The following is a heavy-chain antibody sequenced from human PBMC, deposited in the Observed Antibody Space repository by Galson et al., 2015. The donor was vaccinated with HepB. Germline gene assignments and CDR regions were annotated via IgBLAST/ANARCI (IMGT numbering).Heavy chain of an antibody. Sequence: QSGAEVKKPGESLKISCKGSGYSFTSYWIGWVRQMPGKGLEWMGIIYPGDSDTRYSPSFQGQVTISADKSISTAYLQWSSLKASDTAMYYCARCLLYYYDSSATIPADFDYWGQGTLVTVSS. CDR2: IYPGDSDT. J-gene: IGHJ4*02. CDR1: GYSFTSYW. CDR3: ARCLLYYYDSSATIPADFDY. D-gene: IGHD3-22*01. V-gene: IGHV5-51*03.